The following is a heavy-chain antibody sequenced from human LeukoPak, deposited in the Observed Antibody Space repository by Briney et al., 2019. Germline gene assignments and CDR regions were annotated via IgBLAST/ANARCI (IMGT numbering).Heavy chain of an antibody. CDR1: GGSISSANYY. CDR2: ISYSGST. J-gene: IGHJ4*02. D-gene: IGHD5-24*01. V-gene: IGHV4-30-4*01. CDR3: ARGGEGYNYVY. Sequence: PSETLSLTCTVSGGSISSANYYWNWIHQPPGKGLEWIGYISYSGSTHYNPSLKSRATISADTSKNQFSLKLTSMTAAGTAVYHCARGGEGYNYVYWGQGTLVTVSS.